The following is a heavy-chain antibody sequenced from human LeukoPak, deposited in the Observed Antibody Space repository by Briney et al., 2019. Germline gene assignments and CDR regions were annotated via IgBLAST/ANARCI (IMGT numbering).Heavy chain of an antibody. J-gene: IGHJ4*02. CDR3: ARDNDFDY. Sequence: ASAKVSCKASGYTFTGYYMHWVRQAPGQGLEWMGWINPNSGGTNYAQKFQGRVTMTRDMSTSAIYMELSSLRSEDTAVYYCARDNDFDYWGQGTLVTVSS. CDR2: INPNSGGT. D-gene: IGHD2-8*01. V-gene: IGHV1-2*02. CDR1: GYTFTGYY.